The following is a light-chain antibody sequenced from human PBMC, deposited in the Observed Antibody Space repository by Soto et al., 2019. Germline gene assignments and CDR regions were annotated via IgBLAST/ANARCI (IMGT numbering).Light chain of an antibody. J-gene: IGKJ4*01. CDR1: QGISSW. CDR3: QQAYSFPLT. V-gene: IGKV1-12*01. Sequence: DIPMTQSPSSVSASVGDRVTITCRASQGISSWLAWYQVKPGKAPKLLIYTTSSLQSGVPSRFSGCGSGTDFTLTISSLQPEDFATYYCQQAYSFPLTFGGGAKVEMK. CDR2: TTS.